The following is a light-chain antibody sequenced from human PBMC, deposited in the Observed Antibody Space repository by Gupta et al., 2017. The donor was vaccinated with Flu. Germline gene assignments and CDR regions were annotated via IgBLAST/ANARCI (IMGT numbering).Light chain of an antibody. CDR1: QSIRNW. V-gene: IGKV1-5*03. CDR3: QQYDTYLGT. Sequence: PSTLSASVGDRVTITCRASQSIRNWLAWYQQKPGKAPNLLIYMASSVESGVPSRFSGSGSGTEFTLTISSLQPDDFATYYCQQYDTYLGTFGQGTKLEIK. CDR2: MAS. J-gene: IGKJ2*01.